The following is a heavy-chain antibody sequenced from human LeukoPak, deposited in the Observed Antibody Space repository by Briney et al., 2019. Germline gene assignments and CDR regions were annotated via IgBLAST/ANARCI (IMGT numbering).Heavy chain of an antibody. V-gene: IGHV1-18*04. J-gene: IGHJ5*02. CDR1: GYTFTSYG. CDR2: ISAYNGNT. Sequence: ASVKVSCKASGYTFTSYGISWVRQAPGQGLEWMGWISAYNGNTNYAHKLQGRVTMTTDTSTSTAYMELRSLRSDDTAVYYCARGEYCSSTSCYGRFDPWGQGTLVTVSS. D-gene: IGHD2-2*01. CDR3: ARGEYCSSTSCYGRFDP.